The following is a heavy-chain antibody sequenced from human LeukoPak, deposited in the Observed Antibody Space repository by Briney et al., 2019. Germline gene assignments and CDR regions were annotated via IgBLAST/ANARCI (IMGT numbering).Heavy chain of an antibody. J-gene: IGHJ3*02. CDR1: GGSISSYY. D-gene: IGHD3-22*01. CDR2: IYTSGST. V-gene: IGHV4-4*09. Sequence: PSETLSLTCTVSGGSISSYYWSWIRQPPGKGLGWIGYIYTSGSTNYNPSLKSRVTISVDTSKNQFSLKLSSVTAADTAVYYCARHGRLGDYYDSSGYYYSAFDIWGQGTMVTASS. CDR3: ARHGRLGDYYDSSGYYYSAFDI.